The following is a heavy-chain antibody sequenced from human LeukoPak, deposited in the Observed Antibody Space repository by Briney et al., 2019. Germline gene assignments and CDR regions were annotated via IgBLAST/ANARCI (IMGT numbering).Heavy chain of an antibody. CDR1: GFTFSSYG. D-gene: IGHD3-10*01. Sequence: GRSLRLSCAASGFTFSSYGMHWVRQAPGKGLEWVAVIWYDGSNKYYADSVKGRFTISRDNSKNTLYLQMNSLRAEDTAVYYCAKGAITMVRGVNDAFDIWGQGQWSPSPQ. V-gene: IGHV3-33*06. CDR2: IWYDGSNK. J-gene: IGHJ3*02. CDR3: AKGAITMVRGVNDAFDI.